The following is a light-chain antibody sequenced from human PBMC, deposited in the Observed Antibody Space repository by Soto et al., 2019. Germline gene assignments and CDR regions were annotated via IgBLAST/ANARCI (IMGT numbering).Light chain of an antibody. CDR1: QSVSSY. J-gene: IGKJ4*01. CDR2: DAS. Sequence: EIVLTQSPATLSLSPGERATLSCRASQSVSSYLAWYQQKPGQAPRLLVYDASTRANGIPARFSGSGSGTDFTLSISSLEPEDCAVYFCQQRSDWPLTFGGGTKVEIK. V-gene: IGKV3-11*01. CDR3: QQRSDWPLT.